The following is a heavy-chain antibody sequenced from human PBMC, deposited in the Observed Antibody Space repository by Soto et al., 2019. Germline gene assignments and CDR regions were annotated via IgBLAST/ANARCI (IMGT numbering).Heavy chain of an antibody. CDR3: ARDPQRRDGYNFDS. CDR1: GFIFTDYS. CDR2: ITTGGETT. Sequence: QVQLVESGGGLVEPGGSLRLSCVASGFIFTDYSMTWIRQAPGKGLEWVSYITTGGETTLYADSVKGRFTISRDNAKKALSLDMNSLRVDDTAVYYCARDPQRRDGYNFDSWGPGTLVTVSS. J-gene: IGHJ4*02. V-gene: IGHV3-11*01. D-gene: IGHD5-12*01.